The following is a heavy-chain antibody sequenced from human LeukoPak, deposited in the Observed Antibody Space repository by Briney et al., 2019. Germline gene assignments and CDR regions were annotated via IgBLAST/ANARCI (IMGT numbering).Heavy chain of an antibody. CDR1: GFRFSSYA. CDR2: ISGSGVST. Sequence: GGSLRLSCAASGFRFSSYAMSWVRQAPGKGLEWVSAISGSGVSTYYADAVKGRFTVSRDNSKNTLYLQMSSLRAEDTAVYYCAKDERNWNYNLASQTYDWGQGTLVTVSS. V-gene: IGHV3-23*01. CDR3: AKDERNWNYNLASQTYD. D-gene: IGHD1-7*01. J-gene: IGHJ4*02.